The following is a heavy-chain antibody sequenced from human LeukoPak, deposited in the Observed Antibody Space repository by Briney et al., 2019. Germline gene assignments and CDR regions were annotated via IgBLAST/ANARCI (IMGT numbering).Heavy chain of an antibody. Sequence: ASVKVSCKASGYTFTSYGISWVRQAPGQGLEWMGWISAYNGNTNYAQKLQGRITMTTDTSTSTAYMELRSLRSDDTAVYYCARHLSVGATTDFDYWGQGTLVTVSS. V-gene: IGHV1-18*01. CDR1: GYTFTSYG. CDR3: ARHLSVGATTDFDY. CDR2: ISAYNGNT. J-gene: IGHJ4*02. D-gene: IGHD1-26*01.